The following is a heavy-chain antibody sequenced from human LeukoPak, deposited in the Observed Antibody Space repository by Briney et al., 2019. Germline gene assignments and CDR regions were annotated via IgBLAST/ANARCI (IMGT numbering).Heavy chain of an antibody. CDR3: AKLTYGSGTYGAFDY. Sequence: GGSLRLSCAASGFIFSTYGMSWVRQAPGKGLEWVSGIRGSGDITFYADSVKGRFTISRDNSKNTLYLQMNSLRAEDTAVYYCAKLTYGSGTYGAFDYWGQGTLVTVST. CDR1: GFIFSTYG. V-gene: IGHV3-23*01. CDR2: IRGSGDIT. D-gene: IGHD3-10*01. J-gene: IGHJ4*02.